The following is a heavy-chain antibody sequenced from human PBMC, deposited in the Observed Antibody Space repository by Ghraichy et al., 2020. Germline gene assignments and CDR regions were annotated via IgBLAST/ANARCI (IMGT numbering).Heavy chain of an antibody. CDR1: GFTFSSYA. CDR2: ISYDGSNK. J-gene: IGHJ3*02. Sequence: GGSLRLSCAASGFTFSSYAMHWVRQAPGKGLEWVAVISYDGSNKYYADSVKGRFTISRDNSKNTLYLQMNSLRAEDTAVYYCARKREYSSSWDAFDIWGQGTMVTVSS. D-gene: IGHD6-6*01. CDR3: ARKREYSSSWDAFDI. V-gene: IGHV3-30-3*01.